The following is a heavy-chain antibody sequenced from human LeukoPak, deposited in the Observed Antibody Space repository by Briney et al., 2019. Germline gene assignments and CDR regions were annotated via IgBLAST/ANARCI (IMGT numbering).Heavy chain of an antibody. V-gene: IGHV4-59*11. D-gene: IGHD2-21*01. Sequence: PSETLSLTCTVSGGSISGHYWSWVRQPPGEGLEWIGYIYYSGRTNYNPSLESRVTFSVDTSKNQFSLMLSSVTAADTAVYYCARYSALASSSYYYYMDVWGKGITVTVSS. CDR1: GGSISGHY. CDR2: IYYSGRT. J-gene: IGHJ6*03. CDR3: ARYSALASSSYYYYMDV.